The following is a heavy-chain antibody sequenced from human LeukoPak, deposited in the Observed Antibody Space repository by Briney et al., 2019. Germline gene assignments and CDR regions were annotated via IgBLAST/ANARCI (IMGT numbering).Heavy chain of an antibody. Sequence: GGSLRLSCAGSGFTFSGYSMHWVRQAPGKGLEWVAYISTSGSSAYYTDSVQGRFTISRDNAKNSLYLQMNTLRAEDTAVYYCARDKGDYYYYYMDVWGKGTTVTVSS. V-gene: IGHV3-48*01. CDR1: GFTFSGYS. CDR3: ARDKGDYYYYYMDV. J-gene: IGHJ6*03. D-gene: IGHD3-10*01. CDR2: ISTSGSSA.